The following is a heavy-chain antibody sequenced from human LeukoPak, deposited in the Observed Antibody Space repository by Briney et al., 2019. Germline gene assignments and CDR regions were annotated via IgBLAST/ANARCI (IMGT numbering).Heavy chain of an antibody. D-gene: IGHD3-9*01. Sequence: QPGRSLRLSCAASGFTFSSYGMHWVRQAPGKGLEWVAVISYDGSNKYYADSVKGRFTISRDNSKNTLYLQMNSLRAEDTAVYYCAKGGWLLEPYIDYWGQGTPVTVSS. CDR2: ISYDGSNK. CDR1: GFTFSSYG. V-gene: IGHV3-30*18. CDR3: AKGGWLLEPYIDY. J-gene: IGHJ4*02.